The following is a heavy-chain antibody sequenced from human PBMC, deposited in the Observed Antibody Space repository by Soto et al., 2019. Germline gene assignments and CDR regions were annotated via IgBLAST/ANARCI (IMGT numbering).Heavy chain of an antibody. CDR2: ISSSSSTI. V-gene: IGHV3-48*01. CDR3: ARGGESYGDFVYYYYYYMDV. CDR1: GFTFSSYS. D-gene: IGHD4-17*01. J-gene: IGHJ6*03. Sequence: GRSLRLSCAASGFTFSSYSMNWVRQAPGKGLEWVSYISSSSSTIYYADSVKGRFTISRDNAKNSLYLQMNSLRAEDTAVYYCARGGESYGDFVYYYYYYMDVWGKGTTVTVSS.